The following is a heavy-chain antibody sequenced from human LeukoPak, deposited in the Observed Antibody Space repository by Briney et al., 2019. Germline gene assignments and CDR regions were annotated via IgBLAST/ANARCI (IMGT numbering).Heavy chain of an antibody. V-gene: IGHV3-7*03. CDR1: GFTFSSYW. Sequence: GGSLRLSCAASGFTFSSYWMSWVRQAPGKGLEWGANIKQDGSEKYYVDSVKGRFTISRDNAKNSLYLQLNSLRAEDTAVYYCARNREISPRDFEHWGQGTLVTVSS. J-gene: IGHJ4*02. CDR3: ARNREISPRDFEH. D-gene: IGHD1-14*01. CDR2: IKQDGSEK.